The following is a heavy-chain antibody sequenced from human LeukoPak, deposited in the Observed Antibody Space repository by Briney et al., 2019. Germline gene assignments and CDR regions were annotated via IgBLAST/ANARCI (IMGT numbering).Heavy chain of an antibody. V-gene: IGHV3-21*01. CDR3: ARSYYDSSGYYYVLDY. J-gene: IGHJ4*02. CDR2: ISSSSSYI. D-gene: IGHD3-22*01. CDR1: GFTFSSYS. Sequence: GGSLRLSCAASGFTFSSYSMNWVRQAPGKGLEWVSSISSSSSYIYYADSVKGRFTISRDNAKNSLYLQMNSLRAEDTAVYYCARSYYDSSGYYYVLDYWGQGTLVTVSS.